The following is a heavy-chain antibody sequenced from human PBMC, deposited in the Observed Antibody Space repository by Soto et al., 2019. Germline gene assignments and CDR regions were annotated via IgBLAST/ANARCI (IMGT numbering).Heavy chain of an antibody. CDR2: ISGSGGST. V-gene: IGHV3-23*01. Sequence: EVQLLESGGGLVQPGGSLRLSCAASGFTFSSYAMSWVRQAPGKGLEWVSAISGSGGSTYYADSVKGRFTISRDNSKNTLYLQMNSLRAEDTAVYYCANGGYRSGNRFDYWGQGTLVTVSS. CDR3: ANGGYRSGNRFDY. CDR1: GFTFSSYA. J-gene: IGHJ4*02. D-gene: IGHD3-10*01.